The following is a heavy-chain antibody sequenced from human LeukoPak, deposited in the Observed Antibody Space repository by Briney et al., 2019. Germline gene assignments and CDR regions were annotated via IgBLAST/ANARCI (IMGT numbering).Heavy chain of an antibody. J-gene: IGHJ4*02. CDR1: GFTFSNYG. CDR2: ITSSSSTI. CDR3: ARGIAVAGTDFDY. V-gene: IGHV3-48*02. D-gene: IGHD6-19*01. Sequence: GGSLRLSCAASGFTFSNYGMHWVRQAPGKGLEWVSYITSSSSTIYYADSVKGRFTISRDNAKNSLYLQMNSLRDEDTAVYCCARGIAVAGTDFDYWGQGTLVTVSS.